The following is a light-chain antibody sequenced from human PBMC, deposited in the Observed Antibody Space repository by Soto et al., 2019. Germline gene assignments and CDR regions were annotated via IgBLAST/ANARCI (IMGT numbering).Light chain of an antibody. V-gene: IGLV2-14*03. CDR1: SSDVGGYNY. CDR2: DVS. CDR3: SSYTSSSTPYV. J-gene: IGLJ1*01. Sequence: QSLLTHPASVSGSPGQSITISCTGTSSDVGGYNYVSWYQQHPGKAPKLMIYDVSNRPSGVSNRFSGSKSGNTASLTISGLQAEDEADYYCSSYTSSSTPYVFGTGTKVTVL.